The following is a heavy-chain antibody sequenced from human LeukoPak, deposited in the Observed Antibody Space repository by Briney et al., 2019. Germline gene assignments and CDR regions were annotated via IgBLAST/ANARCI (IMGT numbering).Heavy chain of an antibody. J-gene: IGHJ5*02. CDR1: GGTFSSYA. Sequence: GASVKVSCKASGGTFSSYAISWVRQAPGQGLEWMGRIIPIFGTANYAQKFQGRVTITTDESTSTAYMELSSLRSEDTAVYYCARTKNSYTDINTAWFDPWGQGTLVTVSS. CDR3: ARTKNSYTDINTAWFDP. V-gene: IGHV1-69*05. CDR2: IIPIFGTA. D-gene: IGHD2-15*01.